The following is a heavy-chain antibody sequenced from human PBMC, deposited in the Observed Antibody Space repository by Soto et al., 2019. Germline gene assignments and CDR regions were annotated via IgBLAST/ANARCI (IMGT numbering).Heavy chain of an antibody. J-gene: IGHJ4*02. CDR1: GFTLSDYY. Sequence: EVQLVESGGGLVQPGGSLRLSCAASGFTLSDYYMHWARQAPGKGLVWVSRISNDGSNTDYADSVKGRFTISRDNAKHTWHLQMNSLRAEDTAVDYCGRVPDCSSSGCYSYFDIWGQGSLVTVSS. CDR2: ISNDGSNT. CDR3: GRVPDCSSSGCYSYFDI. V-gene: IGHV3-74*01. D-gene: IGHD2-2*01.